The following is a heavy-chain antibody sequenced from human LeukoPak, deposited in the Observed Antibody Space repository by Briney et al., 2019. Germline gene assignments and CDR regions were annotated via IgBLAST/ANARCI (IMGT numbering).Heavy chain of an antibody. D-gene: IGHD4-23*01. CDR3: ARDYGGSSPFDY. Sequence: GGSLRLSCAASGFTFDDYGMSWVRQVPGKGLEWVSGINWNGGSSGYADSVKGRFTISRHNANNFLYLQMNSLRAEDTALYYCARDYGGSSPFDYWGQGTLVTVSS. CDR2: INWNGGSS. V-gene: IGHV3-20*04. J-gene: IGHJ4*02. CDR1: GFTFDDYG.